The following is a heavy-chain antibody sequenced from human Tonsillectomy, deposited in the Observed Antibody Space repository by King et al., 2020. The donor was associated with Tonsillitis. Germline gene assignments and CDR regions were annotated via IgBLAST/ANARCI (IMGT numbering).Heavy chain of an antibody. CDR2: INHGGSA. CDR3: AREVAYFDY. CDR1: GGSLSGDY. J-gene: IGHJ4*02. V-gene: IGHV4-34*01. Sequence: VQLQQWGAGLLKPSETLSLTCAVSGGSLSGDYWSWIRQPPGKGLEWIGEINHGGSADYNPSLKSRVTISVDTSKNQFSLKVTSVTAADTAVYYCAREVAYFDYWGQGTLVTVSS.